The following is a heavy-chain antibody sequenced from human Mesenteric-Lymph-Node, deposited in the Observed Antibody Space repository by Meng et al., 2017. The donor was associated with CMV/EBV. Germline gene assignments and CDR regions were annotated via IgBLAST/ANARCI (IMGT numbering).Heavy chain of an antibody. CDR2: INPSGGST. D-gene: IGHD2-2*01. J-gene: IGHJ6*02. Sequence: ASVKVSCKASGYTFTSYYMHWVRQAPGQGLEWMGIINPSGGSTSYAQKFQGRVTMTRDTSTSTVYMELSSLRSEDTAVYYCARGRLKIVVVPAATPPPYDYYGMDVWGQGTTVTVSS. V-gene: IGHV1-46*01. CDR1: GYTFTSYY. CDR3: ARGRLKIVVVPAATPPPYDYYGMDV.